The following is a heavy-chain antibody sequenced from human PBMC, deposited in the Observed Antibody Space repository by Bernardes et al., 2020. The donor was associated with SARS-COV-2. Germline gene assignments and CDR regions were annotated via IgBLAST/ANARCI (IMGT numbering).Heavy chain of an antibody. J-gene: IGHJ3*02. Sequence: GGSLRLSCAASGFTFSPYDMSWVRQAPGKGLEWVSFVSYDGHDKSLIDSVKGRFAISRDNSKQILYLQMNSLKDDDTAVYYCARGDSGLYDALDTWGQGTMVIVSS. CDR2: VSYDGHDK. V-gene: IGHV3-33*05. CDR3: ARGDSGLYDALDT. CDR1: GFTFSPYD. D-gene: IGHD2-21*02.